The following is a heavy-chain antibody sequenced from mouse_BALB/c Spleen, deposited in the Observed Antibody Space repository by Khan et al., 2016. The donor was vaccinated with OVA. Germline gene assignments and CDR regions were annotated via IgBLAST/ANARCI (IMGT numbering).Heavy chain of an antibody. CDR2: IFPGTGTT. Sequence: QVQLQQSGAELVKPGASVKLSCKTSGYTFTSYWIQWVKQRPGQGLGGIGQIFPGTGTTYYNENFKGKATLTVDTSSSTAYMQLSSLTHEDSAVDFCARGYFGNSEFAYWGQGTLLTVSP. D-gene: IGHD2-1*01. J-gene: IGHJ3*01. CDR1: GYTFTSYW. V-gene: IGHV1S132*01. CDR3: ARGYFGNSEFAY.